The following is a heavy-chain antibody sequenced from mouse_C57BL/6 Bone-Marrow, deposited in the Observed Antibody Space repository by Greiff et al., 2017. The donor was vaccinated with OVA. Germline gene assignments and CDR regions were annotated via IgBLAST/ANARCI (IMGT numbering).Heavy chain of an antibody. CDR3: ARSPCYYGNYGAMGY. V-gene: IGHV5-4*03. Sequence: EVKVVESGGGLVKPGGSLKLSCAASGFTFSSYAMSWVRQTPEKRLEWVATISDGGSYTYYPDNVKGRFTISRDNAENNLYLQMSHLKSGDTAIYYCARSPCYYGNYGAMGYWGQGTSVTVSS. CDR2: ISDGGSYT. CDR1: GFTFSSYA. J-gene: IGHJ4*01. D-gene: IGHD2-1*01.